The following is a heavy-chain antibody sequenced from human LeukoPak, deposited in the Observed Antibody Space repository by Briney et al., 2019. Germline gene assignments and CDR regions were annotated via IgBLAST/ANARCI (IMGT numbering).Heavy chain of an antibody. J-gene: IGHJ4*02. CDR2: IYYSGST. CDR1: GGSINNSSYY. D-gene: IGHD5-18*01. Sequence: SETLSLTCTVSGGSINNSSYYWGWIRQPPGKGLEWIGSIYYSGSTNYNPSLKSRVTISVDTSKNQFSLKLSSVTAADTAVYYCARGGRQLRYLDYWGQGTLVTVSS. CDR3: ARGGRQLRYLDY. V-gene: IGHV4-39*07.